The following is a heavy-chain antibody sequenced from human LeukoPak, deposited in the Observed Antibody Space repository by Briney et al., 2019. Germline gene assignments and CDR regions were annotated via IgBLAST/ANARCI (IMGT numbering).Heavy chain of an antibody. CDR3: ASGHTVTTTFDY. D-gene: IGHD4-17*01. CDR1: GFTFSSYS. J-gene: IGHJ4*02. CDR2: ISSSSSYI. V-gene: IGHV3-21*01. Sequence: GGSLRLTCAASGFTFSSYSMNWVRQAPEKGLEWVSSISSSSSYIYYADSVKGRFTISRDNAKNSLYLQMNSLRAEDTAVYYCASGHTVTTTFDYWGQGTLVTVSS.